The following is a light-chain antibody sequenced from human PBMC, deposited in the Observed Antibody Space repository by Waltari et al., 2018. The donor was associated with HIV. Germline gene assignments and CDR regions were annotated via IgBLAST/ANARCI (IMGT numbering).Light chain of an antibody. J-gene: IGKJ3*01. Sequence: VMTQSPATLSVSPGDRATLSCKTSQRISTNLAWYQQKPGQVPRLLIYGASTRATGIPDRFSGSTSGTDFTLTSSSLQSEDSAVYYCQQYKNWPFTFGPGTRLEIK. CDR3: QQYKNWPFT. V-gene: IGKV3-15*01. CDR1: QRISTN. CDR2: GAS.